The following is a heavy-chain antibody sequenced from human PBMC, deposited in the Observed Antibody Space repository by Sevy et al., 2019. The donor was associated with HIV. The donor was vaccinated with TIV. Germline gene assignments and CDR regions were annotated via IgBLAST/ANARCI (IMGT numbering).Heavy chain of an antibody. V-gene: IGHV1-46*04. CDR1: GYRFTRFY. D-gene: IGHD2-2*02. CDR2: IDPTGGST. CDR3: VAIMDGRFDH. Sequence: ASVKVSCKASGYRFTRFYFHWVRQAPGQGLEWMGIIDPTGGSTTYAQKLQDRVTMTRDTSTTTIYMELRSLRSDDTGMYFCVAIMDGRFDHWGQGTLVTGSS. J-gene: IGHJ4*02.